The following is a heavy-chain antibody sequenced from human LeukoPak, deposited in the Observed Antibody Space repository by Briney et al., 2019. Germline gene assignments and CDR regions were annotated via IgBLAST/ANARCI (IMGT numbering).Heavy chain of an antibody. CDR3: ATKLWFGELSGWFDP. D-gene: IGHD3-10*01. V-gene: IGHV3-48*02. Sequence: GGSLRLSCAASGFTFGAFSMNGVRQAPGEGLEWVSYISSSSSTIYYADSVKGRFTISRDNDKNSLYLQMNSLRDEDTAMYYCATKLWFGELSGWFDPWGQGTLVTVSS. CDR1: GFTFGAFS. CDR2: ISSSSSTI. J-gene: IGHJ5*02.